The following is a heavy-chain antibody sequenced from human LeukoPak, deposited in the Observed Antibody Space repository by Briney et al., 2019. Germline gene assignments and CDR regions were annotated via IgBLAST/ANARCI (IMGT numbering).Heavy chain of an antibody. CDR2: IYYSGST. V-gene: IGHV4-59*01. D-gene: IGHD3-10*01. CDR1: GGSINTYY. CDR3: ARLSPSSGCEDY. J-gene: IGHJ4*02. Sequence: SETLSLTCTVSGGSINTYYWSWIRQPPGKGLEWIGYIYYSGSTKHNPSLKSRVTISVDTSKNQFSLKLSSVSAADTAVYYCARLSPSSGCEDYWGQGTLVTVSS.